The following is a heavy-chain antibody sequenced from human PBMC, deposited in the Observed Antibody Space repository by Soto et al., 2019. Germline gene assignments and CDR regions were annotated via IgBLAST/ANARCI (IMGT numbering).Heavy chain of an antibody. CDR2: ISYDGSNK. J-gene: IGHJ5*02. CDR1: GFTFSSYA. D-gene: IGHD3-22*01. Sequence: QVQLVESGGGVVQPGRSLRLSCAAFGFTFSSYAMHWVRQAPGKGLEWVAVISYDGSNKYYADSVKGRFTISRDNSKNTLYLQMNSLRAEDTAVYYCARDGGITMMLGWFDPWGQGTLVTVSS. V-gene: IGHV3-30-3*01. CDR3: ARDGGITMMLGWFDP.